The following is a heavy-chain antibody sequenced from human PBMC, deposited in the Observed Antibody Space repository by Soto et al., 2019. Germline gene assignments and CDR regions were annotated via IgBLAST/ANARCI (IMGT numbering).Heavy chain of an antibody. CDR2: ISTAGNT. J-gene: IGHJ4*02. D-gene: IGHD2-21*01. V-gene: IGHV3-13*01. CDR1: GFTFSNYD. Sequence: EVRLVESGGDLVQPGGSLRLSCAASGFTFSNYDMHWVRQATGKGLEWVSTISTAGNTYSPGSVKGRFTISRENAKNSLYLQMNSLRVDDTAVYYCARGRDSGLYYFDYWGRGTLVTVSS. CDR3: ARGRDSGLYYFDY.